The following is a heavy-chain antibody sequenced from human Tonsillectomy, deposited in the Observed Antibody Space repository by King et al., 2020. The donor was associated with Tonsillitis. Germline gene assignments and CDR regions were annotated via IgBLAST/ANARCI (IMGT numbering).Heavy chain of an antibody. V-gene: IGHV4-59*13. CDR2: IYYSGNT. D-gene: IGHD1-26*01. CDR3: ARSELLGTTTFDY. J-gene: IGHJ4*02. CDR1: GGSISSDY. Sequence: VQLQESGPGLVKPSETLSLTCTVSGGSISSDYWSWIRLTPGRGLEWIWYIYYSGNTKYNPSPQSRVTISADSSKNQCSLKLSSVTAADTAVYYCARSELLGTTTFDYWGQGTLVTVSS.